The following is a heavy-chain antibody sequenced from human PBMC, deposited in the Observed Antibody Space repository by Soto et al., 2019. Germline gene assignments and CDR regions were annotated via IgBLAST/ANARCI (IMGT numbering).Heavy chain of an antibody. CDR1: GFTFSSYG. D-gene: IGHD1-26*01. CDR2: ISYDGSNK. V-gene: IGHV3-30*18. Sequence: GXSLRLSCAASGFTFSSYGLHWVRQAPGKGLEWVAVISYDGSNKYYADSVKGRFTISRDNSKNTLYLQMNSLRAEDTAVYYCAKDQNVGDAFDIWGQGTMVTVSS. CDR3: AKDQNVGDAFDI. J-gene: IGHJ3*02.